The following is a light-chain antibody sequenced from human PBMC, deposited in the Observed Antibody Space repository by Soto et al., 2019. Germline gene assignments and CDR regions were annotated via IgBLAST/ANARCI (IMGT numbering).Light chain of an antibody. Sequence: DIVMTQPPLSLPVTPEEPASISCRSSQSLLYSNGKNYLNWYLQKPGQSPQLLIYFGSTRASAVPDRFSGSGSGTDFTLKISRVEAEDVGVYYCLQALQTPPTFGLGTRLEIK. CDR3: LQALQTPPT. CDR2: FGS. V-gene: IGKV2-28*01. CDR1: QSLLYSNGKNY. J-gene: IGKJ5*01.